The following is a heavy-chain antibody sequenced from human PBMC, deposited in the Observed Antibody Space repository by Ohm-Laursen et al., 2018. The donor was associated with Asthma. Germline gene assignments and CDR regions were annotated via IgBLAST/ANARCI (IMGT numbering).Heavy chain of an antibody. D-gene: IGHD6-19*01. J-gene: IGHJ4*02. V-gene: IGHV3-30*14. Sequence: SLRLSRAASGFTFTSYAMHWVRKAQGKGLEWEAVGGSYYDGGLKYYADSVKGRFTISRDNSKNTLYLQMSSLRAEDTAVYYCVAGSGWGYWGQGTLVTVS. CDR2: GGSYYDGGLK. CDR3: VAGSGWGY. CDR1: GFTFTSYA.